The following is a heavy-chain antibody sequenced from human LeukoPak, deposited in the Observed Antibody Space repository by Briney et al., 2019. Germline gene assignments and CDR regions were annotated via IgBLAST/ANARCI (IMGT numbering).Heavy chain of an antibody. J-gene: IGHJ4*02. Sequence: GGSLRLSCAASGFTSSSYAMSLVRQAPGKGLERVSGISGSGGSTYYPDSVKCRFTISRDNSKNTLYLQMNSLRAEDTAVYYCAKVITFGGVISHFDYWGQGTLVTVSS. CDR3: AKVITFGGVISHFDY. CDR2: ISGSGGST. V-gene: IGHV3-23*01. CDR1: GFTSSSYA. D-gene: IGHD3-16*02.